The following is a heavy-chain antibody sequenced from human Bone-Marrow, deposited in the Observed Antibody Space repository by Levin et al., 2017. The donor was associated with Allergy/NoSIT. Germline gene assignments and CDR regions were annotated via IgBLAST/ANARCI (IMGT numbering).Heavy chain of an antibody. CDR1: GASVTSATHY. Sequence: SETLSLTCSVSGASVTSATHYWAWIRQAPGKGLEWIATINFRGSTLYDPSLKSRVTISLDTSKSRFSLKLTSVTAAAPAVYYCARLVGSGRFSFHYFDAWGQGNLVTVST. D-gene: IGHD3-10*01. V-gene: IGHV4-39*01. CDR2: INFRGST. J-gene: IGHJ4*02. CDR3: ARLVGSGRFSFHYFDA.